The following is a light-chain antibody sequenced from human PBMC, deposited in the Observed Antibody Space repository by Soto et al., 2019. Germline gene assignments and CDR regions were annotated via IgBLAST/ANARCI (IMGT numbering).Light chain of an antibody. CDR2: DAS. J-gene: IGKJ1*01. CDR3: QQRRYWPVT. V-gene: IGKV3-11*01. Sequence: EVVLTQSPAILSMSPGERATLCSRASQSVSSYFAWYQQKPGQAPRLLIYDASNRATGVPARFSGSGSGTDFTLTISSLEPEDFAVYYCQQRRYWPVTFGQGTKVDI. CDR1: QSVSSY.